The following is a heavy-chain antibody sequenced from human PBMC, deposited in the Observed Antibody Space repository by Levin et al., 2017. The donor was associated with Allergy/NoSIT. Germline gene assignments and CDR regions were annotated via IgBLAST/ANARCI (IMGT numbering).Heavy chain of an antibody. CDR3: ARGSGNSAFDL. D-gene: IGHD1-26*01. V-gene: IGHV3-20*04. J-gene: IGHJ3*01. CDR2: INWNGGTT. Sequence: PGGSLRLSCAASGFKFDDWGMTWVRQGPGKGLEWVAGINWNGGTTWYVESVKGRFTISRDNANKFLYLQMSSLRTEDTALYYCARGSGNSAFDLWGQGTMVTVSS. CDR1: GFKFDDWG.